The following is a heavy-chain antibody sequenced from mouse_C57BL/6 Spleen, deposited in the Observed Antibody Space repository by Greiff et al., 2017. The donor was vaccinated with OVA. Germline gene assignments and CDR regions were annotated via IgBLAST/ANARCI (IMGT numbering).Heavy chain of an antibody. CDR1: GYSFTDYN. CDR3: AREWIDYDPWFAY. J-gene: IGHJ3*01. Sequence: VQLKESGPELVKPGASVKISCKASGYSFTDYNMNWVKQSNGKSLEWIGVINPNYGTTSYNPKFKGKATLHVAQSSSTAYMQLNSLTSEDSAVYYCAREWIDYDPWFAYWGQGTLVTVSA. V-gene: IGHV1-39*01. D-gene: IGHD2-4*01. CDR2: INPNYGTT.